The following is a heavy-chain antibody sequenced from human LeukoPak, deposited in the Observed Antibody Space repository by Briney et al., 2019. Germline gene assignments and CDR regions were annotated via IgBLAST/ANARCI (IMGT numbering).Heavy chain of an antibody. Sequence: PSETLSLTCTVSGGSFSSGDYYWSWIRQPPGKGLEWIGYIYYSGSTYYNPSHKSRVTISVDTSKNQFSLKLSSVTAADTAVYYCARVRRMAHAFDIWGQGTMVTVSS. J-gene: IGHJ3*02. V-gene: IGHV4-30-4*01. CDR2: IYYSGST. D-gene: IGHD5-24*01. CDR1: GGSFSSGDYY. CDR3: ARVRRMAHAFDI.